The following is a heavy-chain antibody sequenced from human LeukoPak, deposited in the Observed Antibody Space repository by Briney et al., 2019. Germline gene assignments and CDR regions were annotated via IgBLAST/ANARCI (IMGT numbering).Heavy chain of an antibody. V-gene: IGHV6-1*01. CDR3: ARGPSYFQH. J-gene: IGHJ1*01. Sequence: SQTLSLTCAISGDSVSSNSATWNWIRQSPSRGLEWLGRTYYRSKWYKYYAVSVKGRITINPDSSKNQFSLQLNSVTPEDTAVYYCARGPSYFQHWGQGTLVTISS. CDR1: GDSVSSNSAT. CDR2: TYYRSKWYK.